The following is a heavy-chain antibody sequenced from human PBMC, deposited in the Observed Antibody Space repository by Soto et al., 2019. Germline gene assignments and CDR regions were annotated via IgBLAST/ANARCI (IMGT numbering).Heavy chain of an antibody. D-gene: IGHD6-19*01. V-gene: IGHV3-30*18. CDR1: GLTFSSYG. Sequence: GGSLRLSCAASGLTFSSYGMHWVRQAPGKGLEWVAVISYDGSNKYYADSVKGRFTISRDNSKNTLYLQMNSLRAEDTAVYYCAKDLRLAYYFDYWGQGTLVTVSS. CDR3: AKDLRLAYYFDY. CDR2: ISYDGSNK. J-gene: IGHJ4*02.